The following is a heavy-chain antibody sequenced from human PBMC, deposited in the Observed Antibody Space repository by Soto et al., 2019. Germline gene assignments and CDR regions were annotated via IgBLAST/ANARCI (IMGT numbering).Heavy chain of an antibody. Sequence: QVQLVQSGAEVKKPGASVKVSCKASGYTFTSYGISWVRQAPGQGLEWRGWISAYNGNTNYAQKLQGRVTMTTDTSTSTAYMELRSLRSDDTAVYYCARDEGTAMMVGPYYYYGMDVWGQGTTVTVSS. J-gene: IGHJ6*02. D-gene: IGHD5-18*01. V-gene: IGHV1-18*01. CDR2: ISAYNGNT. CDR3: ARDEGTAMMVGPYYYYGMDV. CDR1: GYTFTSYG.